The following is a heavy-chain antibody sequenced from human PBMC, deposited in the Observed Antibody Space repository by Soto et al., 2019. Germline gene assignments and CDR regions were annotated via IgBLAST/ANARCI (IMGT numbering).Heavy chain of an antibody. CDR3: ARDGGYLSDY. CDR2: IIPIFGTA. J-gene: IGHJ4*02. Sequence: ASVKVSCKASGGTFSSYAISWVRQAPGQGLEWMGGIIPIFGTANYAQKFQGRVTITADESTSTAYMELSSLRSEDTAAYYCARDGGYLSDYWGQGTLVTVSS. V-gene: IGHV1-69*13. D-gene: IGHD2-15*01. CDR1: GGTFSSYA.